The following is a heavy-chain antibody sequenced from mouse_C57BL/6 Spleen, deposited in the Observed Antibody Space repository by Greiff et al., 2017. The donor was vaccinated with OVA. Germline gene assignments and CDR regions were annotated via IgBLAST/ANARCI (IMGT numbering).Heavy chain of an antibody. CDR2: IDPATGGT. Sequence: QVQLQQSGAELVRPGASVTLSCKASGYTFTDYEMHWVKQTPVHGLEWIGAIDPATGGTAYNQKFKGKAILTADKSSSTAYMELRSLTSEDSAVYYCTRLYGSRGYFDYWGQGTTLTVSS. D-gene: IGHD1-1*01. V-gene: IGHV1-15*01. CDR3: TRLYGSRGYFDY. CDR1: GYTFTDYE. J-gene: IGHJ2*01.